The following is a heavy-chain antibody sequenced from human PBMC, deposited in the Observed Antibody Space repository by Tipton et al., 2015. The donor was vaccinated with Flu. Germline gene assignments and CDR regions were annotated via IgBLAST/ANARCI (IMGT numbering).Heavy chain of an antibody. J-gene: IGHJ5*01. CDR2: IHQSGTT. CDR1: GYSIRSGYY. CDR3: AMYYYDSSAYYSQGWFDY. Sequence: TLSLTCNVSGYSIRSGYYWDWIRQPPGKGLEWIGSIHQSGTTYYKSSLKSRATISVDTSKNQFSLKLSSVTAADTAVYYCAMYYYDSSAYYSQGWFDYWGQGTLVTVSS. V-gene: IGHV4-38-2*02. D-gene: IGHD3-22*01.